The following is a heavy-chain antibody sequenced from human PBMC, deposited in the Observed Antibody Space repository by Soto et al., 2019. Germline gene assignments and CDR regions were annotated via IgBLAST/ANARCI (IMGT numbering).Heavy chain of an antibody. J-gene: IGHJ6*02. V-gene: IGHV3-30*18. CDR1: GFTFSSYG. Sequence: GGSLSLSCAASGFTFSSYGMHWVRQAPGKGLEWVAVISYDGSNKYYADSVKGRFTISRDNSKNTLYLQMNSLRAEDTAVYYCAKDLTDAYPAYYYYGMDVWGQGTTVTVSS. CDR2: ISYDGSNK. CDR3: AKDLTDAYPAYYYYGMDV. D-gene: IGHD3-16*01.